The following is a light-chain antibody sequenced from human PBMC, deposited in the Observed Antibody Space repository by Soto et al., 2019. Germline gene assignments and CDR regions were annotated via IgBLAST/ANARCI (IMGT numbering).Light chain of an antibody. V-gene: IGKV3-20*01. CDR2: GAS. CDR1: QSLSSNS. J-gene: IGKJ1*01. Sequence: EIGLTQSPGTLSLTQGEGAALSCRASQSLSSNSLAWYQHKPGQAPRLLIYGASSKATGVPDRFYGTGSGTDFTLTISRLEPEDLAVYYCQQYSSSPQTFGQGTKVDIK. CDR3: QQYSSSPQT.